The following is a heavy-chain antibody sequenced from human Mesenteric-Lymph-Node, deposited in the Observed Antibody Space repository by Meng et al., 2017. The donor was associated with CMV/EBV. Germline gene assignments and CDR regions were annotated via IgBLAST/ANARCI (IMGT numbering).Heavy chain of an antibody. Sequence: LKISCASSGFTFSDYYMSWIRQAPGKGLEWVSYISSSGSTIYYADSVKGRFTISRDNAKNTLYLQMNSLRAEDTAVYYCARDRSIAARRSWFDPWGQGTLVTVSS. D-gene: IGHD6-6*01. CDR2: ISSSGSTI. J-gene: IGHJ5*02. CDR3: ARDRSIAARRSWFDP. V-gene: IGHV3-11*04. CDR1: GFTFSDYY.